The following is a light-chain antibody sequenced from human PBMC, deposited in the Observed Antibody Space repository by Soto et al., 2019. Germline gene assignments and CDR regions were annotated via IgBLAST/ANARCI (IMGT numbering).Light chain of an antibody. CDR3: QSYGSRLSGSV. CDR2: NNN. V-gene: IGLV1-40*01. Sequence: QSVLTQPPSVSGAPGQRVTISCTGSSSNIGAGHDVHWYQQLPGTAPKLLIYNNNNRPSGVPDRFSGSQSGTSASLAITGLQAEDEAYYSCQSYGSRLSGSVFGGGTKLTVL. CDR1: SSNIGAGHD. J-gene: IGLJ3*02.